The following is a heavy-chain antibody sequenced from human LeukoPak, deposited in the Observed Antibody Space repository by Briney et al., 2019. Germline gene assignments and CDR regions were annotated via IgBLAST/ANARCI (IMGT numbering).Heavy chain of an antibody. CDR2: ISRSSSYT. D-gene: IGHD6-13*01. V-gene: IGHV3-21*01. J-gene: IGHJ6*03. Sequence: GGSLRLSCAASGFIFSSYSMNWVRQAPGKGLEWVSSISRSSSYTYYAESVKGRFTISRDNAKNSLYLQMNSLRAEDTAVYYCARVGQQLVTIYYYYMDVWGKGTTVTVSS. CDR1: GFIFSSYS. CDR3: ARVGQQLVTIYYYYMDV.